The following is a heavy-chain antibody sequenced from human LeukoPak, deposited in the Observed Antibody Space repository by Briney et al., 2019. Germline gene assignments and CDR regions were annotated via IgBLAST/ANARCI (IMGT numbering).Heavy chain of an antibody. CDR3: ASDSSAYYDSSGYRPFDY. CDR2: ISYDGSNK. D-gene: IGHD3-22*01. J-gene: IGHJ4*02. Sequence: GGSLRLSCAASGFTFSSYGMHWVRQAPGKGLEWVAVISYDGSNKYYADSVKGRFTISRDNSKNTLYLQMNNLRAEDTAVYYCASDSSAYYDSSGYRPFDYWGQGTLVTVSS. CDR1: GFTFSSYG. V-gene: IGHV3-30*03.